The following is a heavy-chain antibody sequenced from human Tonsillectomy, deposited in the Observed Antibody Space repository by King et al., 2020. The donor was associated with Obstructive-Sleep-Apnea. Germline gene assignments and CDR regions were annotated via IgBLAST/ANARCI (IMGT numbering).Heavy chain of an antibody. V-gene: IGHV4-31*03. J-gene: IGHJ4*02. CDR1: GGSISSGGYY. D-gene: IGHD4-17*01. CDR2: IYYSAHT. Sequence: VQLQESGPGLVKPSQTLSLTCTVSGGSISSGGYYWSWSRQHPGKVLEWIGYIYYSAHTYYNASLKSRVTISVDTSKKEFSLKLSSVTAADTAVYYCARDYDYGDYGSDYWGQGTLVTVSS. CDR3: ARDYDYGDYGSDY.